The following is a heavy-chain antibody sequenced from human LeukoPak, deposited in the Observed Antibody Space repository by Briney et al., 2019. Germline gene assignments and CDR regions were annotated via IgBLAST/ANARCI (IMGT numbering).Heavy chain of an antibody. J-gene: IGHJ4*02. CDR3: ARVWGSGFFDY. Sequence: PGGSLRLSCGASGFTFSSYAMSWVRQAPGKGLEWVSGISGSGGSTYYADSVKGRFTISRDNSKNTLYLQMNSLRAEDTAVYYCARVWGSGFFDYWGQGTLVTVSS. CDR2: ISGSGGST. V-gene: IGHV3-23*01. CDR1: GFTFSSYA. D-gene: IGHD6-19*01.